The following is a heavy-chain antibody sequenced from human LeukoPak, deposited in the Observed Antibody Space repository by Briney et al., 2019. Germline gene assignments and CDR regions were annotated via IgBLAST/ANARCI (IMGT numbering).Heavy chain of an antibody. D-gene: IGHD5-12*01. J-gene: IGHJ6*03. V-gene: IGHV3-21*04. CDR2: ISSSSSYI. Sequence: GGSLRLSCAASGFTFSSYSMNWVRQAPGKGLEWVSSISSSSSYIYCADSVKGRFTISRDNVKNSLYLQMNSLRAEDMALYYCAKNGGYDLQGYYMDVWGKGTTVTVSS. CDR1: GFTFSSYS. CDR3: AKNGGYDLQGYYMDV.